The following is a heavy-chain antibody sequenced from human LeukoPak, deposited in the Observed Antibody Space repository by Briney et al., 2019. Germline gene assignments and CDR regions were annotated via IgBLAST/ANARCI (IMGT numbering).Heavy chain of an antibody. D-gene: IGHD3/OR15-3a*01. V-gene: IGHV4-39*01. Sequence: SETLSLTCTASGVSISSSNSYWGWIRQPPGKGLEWIGSIYYSGNTYYNASLKSQVSISIDTSKNQFSLRLTSVTAADTAVYYCARQTGSGLFILPGGQGTLVTVSS. CDR2: IYYSGNT. CDR1: GVSISSSNSY. CDR3: ARQTGSGLFILP. J-gene: IGHJ4*02.